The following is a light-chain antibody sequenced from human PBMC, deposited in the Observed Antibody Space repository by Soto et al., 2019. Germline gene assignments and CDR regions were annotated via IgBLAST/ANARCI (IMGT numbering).Light chain of an antibody. CDR2: DVN. Sequence: QSVLTQPASVSGSPGQSITISCTGTSSDVGGYNLVSWYQQYPDKAPKLMIFDVNTRPSGVSNRFSGSKSVNTASLTISGLQAEDEADYYCSSYKSSSTLPYVFGTGTKLTVL. V-gene: IGLV2-14*01. CDR3: SSYKSSSTLPYV. CDR1: SSDVGGYNL. J-gene: IGLJ1*01.